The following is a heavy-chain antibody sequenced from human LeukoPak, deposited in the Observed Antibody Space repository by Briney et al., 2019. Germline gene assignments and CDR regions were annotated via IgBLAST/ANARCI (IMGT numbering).Heavy chain of an antibody. CDR1: GFTFSTYA. J-gene: IGHJ4*02. CDR3: AKCGNSGCHLIDY. Sequence: GGSLRLSCAASGFTFSTYAMSWVRQAPGKGLEWVSAISGRTGSTYYSDSVKGRFTISRDNSKSTLYLQMDSLRAEDTAVYYCAKCGNSGCHLIDYWGQGTLVTVSS. CDR2: ISGRTGST. D-gene: IGHD5-12*01. V-gene: IGHV3-23*01.